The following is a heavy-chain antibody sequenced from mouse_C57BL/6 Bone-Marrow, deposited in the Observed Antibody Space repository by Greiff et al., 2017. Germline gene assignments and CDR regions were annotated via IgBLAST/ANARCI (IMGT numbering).Heavy chain of an antibody. D-gene: IGHD2-4*01. CDR1: GYTFTSYW. CDR3: ARPPYDYDAGPYARDY. J-gene: IGHJ4*01. Sequence: QVQLQQPGAELVRPGSSVKLSCKASGYTFTSYWMHWVKQRPIQGLEWIGNIDPSDSETHYNQKFKDKATLTVDKSSSTAYMQLSSLTSEDSAVYYCARPPYDYDAGPYARDYWGQGTSVTVSS. CDR2: IDPSDSET. V-gene: IGHV1-52*01.